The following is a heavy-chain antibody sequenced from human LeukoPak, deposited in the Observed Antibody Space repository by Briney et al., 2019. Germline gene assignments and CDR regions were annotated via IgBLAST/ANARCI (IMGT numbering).Heavy chain of an antibody. Sequence: SETLSLTCTVSGGSISSYYWSWIRQPPGKGLEWIGYIYYSGSTNYNPSLKSRVTISVDTSKNQFSLKLSSVTAADTAVYYCARAKEGGYCSSTSCRPRLVFDYWGQGTLVTVSS. CDR2: IYYSGST. J-gene: IGHJ4*02. V-gene: IGHV4-59*12. CDR3: ARAKEGGYCSSTSCRPRLVFDY. CDR1: GGSISSYY. D-gene: IGHD2-2*01.